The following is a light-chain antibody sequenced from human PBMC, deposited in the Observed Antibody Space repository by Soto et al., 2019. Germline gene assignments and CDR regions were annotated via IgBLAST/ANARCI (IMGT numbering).Light chain of an antibody. J-gene: IGLJ1*01. Sequence: QSSLPQPPSSSGTPGQRGTTSCSGSSSNIGSNYVSWYQPLPGTAPKLLIYRNNQRPSGVPDRFSGSKSGTSASLAISGLRSEDKADYYCAAWDDSLSGRYVFGTGTKVTVL. V-gene: IGLV1-47*01. CDR1: SSNIGSNY. CDR2: RNN. CDR3: AAWDDSLSGRYV.